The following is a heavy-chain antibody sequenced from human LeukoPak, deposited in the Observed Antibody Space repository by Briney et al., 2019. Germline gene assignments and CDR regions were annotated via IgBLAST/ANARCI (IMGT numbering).Heavy chain of an antibody. Sequence: GESLKISCKGSGYTFTNYWIGWVRQMPGKDLEWMGIIYPGYSDTRYSPSLQGQVTISADKSISTAYLQWSSLKASDTAMYYCARQGYGSSSRFDYWGQGALVTVSS. CDR3: ARQGYGSSSRFDY. J-gene: IGHJ4*02. CDR2: IYPGYSDT. V-gene: IGHV5-51*01. D-gene: IGHD6-6*01. CDR1: GYTFTNYW.